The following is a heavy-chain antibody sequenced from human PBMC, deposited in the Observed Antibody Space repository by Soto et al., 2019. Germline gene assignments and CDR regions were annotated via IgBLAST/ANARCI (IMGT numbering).Heavy chain of an antibody. D-gene: IGHD4-17*01. J-gene: IGHJ4*02. CDR3: VLRDYFYRFDY. CDR1: GGSISSYY. CDR2: IYYSGST. V-gene: IGHV4-59*01. Sequence: SETLSLTCTVSGGSISSYYWSWIRQPQGKGLEWIGYIYYSGSTNYNPSLKRRVTISVDTSKNQVSLKLSSVAAADTAVYYCVLRDYFYRFDYWGQGTLVTVSS.